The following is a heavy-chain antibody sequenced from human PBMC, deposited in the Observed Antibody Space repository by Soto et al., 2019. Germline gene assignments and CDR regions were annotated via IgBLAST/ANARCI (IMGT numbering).Heavy chain of an antibody. CDR2: ISGSGGST. Sequence: GGSLRLSCAASGFTFSSYAMSWVRQAPGKGLEWVSAISGSGGSTYYADSVKGRFTISRDNSKNTLYLQMNSLRAEDTAVYYCARQSLGNIRLRGFDYWGQGALVTVSS. CDR1: GFTFSSYA. CDR3: ARQSLGNIRLRGFDY. J-gene: IGHJ4*02. V-gene: IGHV3-23*01. D-gene: IGHD1-1*01.